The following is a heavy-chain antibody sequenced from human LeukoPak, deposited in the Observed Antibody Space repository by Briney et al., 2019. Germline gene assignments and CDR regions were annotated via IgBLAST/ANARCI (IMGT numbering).Heavy chain of an antibody. D-gene: IGHD6-13*01. Sequence: SETLSLTCTVSGGSISSSSYYWGWIRQPLGKGLEWIGSIYYSGSTYYNPSLKSRVTISVDTSKNQFSLKLSSVTAADTAVYYCARTRIAAAGEAIDYWGQGTLVTVSS. CDR3: ARTRIAAAGEAIDY. V-gene: IGHV4-39*07. CDR1: GGSISSSSYY. CDR2: IYYSGST. J-gene: IGHJ4*02.